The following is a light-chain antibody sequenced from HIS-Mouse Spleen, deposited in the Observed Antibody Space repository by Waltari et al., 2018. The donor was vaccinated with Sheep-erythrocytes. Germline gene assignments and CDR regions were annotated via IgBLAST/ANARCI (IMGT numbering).Light chain of an antibody. V-gene: IGLV2-11*01. CDR3: CSYAGSYTFWV. Sequence: QSALTQPRSVSGSPGQSVTIPCTGTSSDVGGYNYVSWYQHHPGKAPKPMIYDVSKRPSGVPDRFSGSKSGNTASLTISGLQAEDEADYYCCSYAGSYTFWVFGGGTRLTVL. CDR2: DVS. J-gene: IGLJ3*02. CDR1: SSDVGGYNY.